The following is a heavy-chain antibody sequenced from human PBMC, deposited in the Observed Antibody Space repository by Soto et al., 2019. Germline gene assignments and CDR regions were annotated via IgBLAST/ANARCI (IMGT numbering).Heavy chain of an antibody. D-gene: IGHD1-26*01. CDR1: GGAIGSRDYY. CDR3: ARYSGSYYFDY. Sequence: SXTLSLACTVSGGAIGSRDYYCSSILQPPGKCLEWIGYIYHSGSTYYNPSLKTRVTISVDTSTNQFSLKLSSVTAADTAVYYCARYSGSYYFDYWGQGTLVTVSS. CDR2: IYHSGST. J-gene: IGHJ4*02. V-gene: IGHV4-30-4*01.